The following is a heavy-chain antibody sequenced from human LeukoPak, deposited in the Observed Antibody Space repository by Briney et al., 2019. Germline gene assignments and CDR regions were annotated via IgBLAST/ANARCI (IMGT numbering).Heavy chain of an antibody. CDR2: IYPGDSDT. V-gene: IGHV5-51*01. CDR1: GYSFTSYW. Sequence: GESLKISCKGSGYSFTSYWIGWVRQMPGKGLEWMGIIYPGDSDTRYSPSFQGQVTISADKSISTAYLQWSSLKASDTAMYYCARQGGYSYRHGRFDPWGQGTLVTVSS. J-gene: IGHJ5*02. CDR3: ARQGGYSYRHGRFDP. D-gene: IGHD5-18*01.